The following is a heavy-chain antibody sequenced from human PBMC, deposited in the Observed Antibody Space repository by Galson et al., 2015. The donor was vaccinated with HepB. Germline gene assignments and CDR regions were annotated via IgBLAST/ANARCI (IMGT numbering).Heavy chain of an antibody. V-gene: IGHV3-7*01. J-gene: IGHJ4*02. Sequence: SLRLSCAASGFTFSTFSVTWVRQAPGKGLEWVANIKSDGSETYYVDAVKGRFTISRDNAKNSLYLQMNSLRAEDTAVYYCARYRVAAGRHFDSWGQGTLVTVS. CDR3: ARYRVAAGRHFDS. CDR1: GFTFSTFS. D-gene: IGHD6-13*01. CDR2: IKSDGSET.